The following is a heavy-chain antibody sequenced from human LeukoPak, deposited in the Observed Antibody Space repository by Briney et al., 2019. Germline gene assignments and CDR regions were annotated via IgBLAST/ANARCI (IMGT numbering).Heavy chain of an antibody. J-gene: IGHJ5*02. CDR3: ARGVRSPMIRGSNWFDP. D-gene: IGHD3-10*01. V-gene: IGHV4-39*07. CDR2: IYVAGRKDFDSGRT. CDR1: GGSISSGSYS. Sequence: SEALSLTCIVSGGSISSGSYSWVWIRQPPGKGLEWIGTIYVAGRKDFDSGRTDVTPSLKSRVTISVDTSKNQFSLRLSSVTAADTAVYYCARGVRSPMIRGSNWFDPWGQGTLVTVSS.